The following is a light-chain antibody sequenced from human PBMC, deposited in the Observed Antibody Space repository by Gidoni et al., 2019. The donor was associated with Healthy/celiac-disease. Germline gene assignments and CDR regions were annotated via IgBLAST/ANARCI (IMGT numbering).Light chain of an antibody. CDR2: GAS. V-gene: IGKV3-20*01. CDR1: QSVSSSY. J-gene: IGKJ4*01. Sequence: EIVLTQSPGTLPLSPGERATHSCRASQSVSSSYLAWSRQKPGQAPRLLIYGASSRATGIPDRFSGSGSGTDFPLTISRLEPEDFAVYYCQQYGSSPRTFGGGTKVEIK. CDR3: QQYGSSPRT.